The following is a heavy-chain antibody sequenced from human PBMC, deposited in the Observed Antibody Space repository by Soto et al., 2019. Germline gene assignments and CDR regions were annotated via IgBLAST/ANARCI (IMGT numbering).Heavy chain of an antibody. CDR3: ARVRPIVGATRGAFDI. CDR1: GFTFSSYD. V-gene: IGHV3-13*05. Sequence: GGPLRLSCAASGFTFSSYDMHWVRQATGKGLEWVSAIGTAGDPYYPGSVKGRFTISRENAKNSLYLQMNSLRAGDTAVYYCARVRPIVGATRGAFDIWGQGTMVTVSS. D-gene: IGHD1-26*01. J-gene: IGHJ3*02. CDR2: IGTAGDP.